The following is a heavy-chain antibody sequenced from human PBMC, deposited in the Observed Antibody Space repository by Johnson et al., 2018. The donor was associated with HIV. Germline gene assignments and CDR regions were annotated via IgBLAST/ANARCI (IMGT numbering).Heavy chain of an antibody. D-gene: IGHD4-17*01. CDR3: ARSRGYGDYLGNAFDI. V-gene: IGHV3-7*05. J-gene: IGHJ3*02. CDR2: IKHDGSEK. Sequence: VQVLESGGGLVQPGGSLRLSCAASGFTFSSYWMSWVRQAPGKGLEWVANIKHDGSEKYYVDSVKGRFTISRDNAKNSLYLQMNSLRAEDTAVYYCARSRGYGDYLGNAFDIWGQGTMVTVSS. CDR1: GFTFSSYW.